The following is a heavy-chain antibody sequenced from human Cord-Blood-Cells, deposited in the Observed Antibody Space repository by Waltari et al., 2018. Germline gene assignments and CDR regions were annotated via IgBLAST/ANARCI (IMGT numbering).Heavy chain of an antibody. D-gene: IGHD6-13*01. J-gene: IGHJ1*01. V-gene: IGHV4-38-2*01. CDR1: GYSISRGSS. CDR2: IYHSGST. CDR3: ARGGSSSWYEYVPPEH. Sequence: QVQLQESGPGLVKPSETLSLTCAVSGYSISRGSSWGWIRQPPGKGLEWIGSIYHSGSTYYNPSLKSRVTISVDTSKNQFSLKLSSVTAADTAVYYCARGGSSSWYEYVPPEHWGQGTLVTVSS.